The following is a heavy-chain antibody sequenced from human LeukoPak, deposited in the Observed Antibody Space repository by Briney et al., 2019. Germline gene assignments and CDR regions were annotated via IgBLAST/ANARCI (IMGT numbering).Heavy chain of an antibody. D-gene: IGHD1-26*01. Sequence: PSETLSLTCTVSGGSISSFYWSWIRQPPGKGLEWIGYISYSGSTNYNPSLKGRVTISVDTSKKQFSLRLSSVTAADTAVYYCARRYSAEGFDYWGQGTLVTVSS. J-gene: IGHJ4*02. CDR2: ISYSGST. CDR1: GGSISSFY. V-gene: IGHV4-59*08. CDR3: ARRYSAEGFDY.